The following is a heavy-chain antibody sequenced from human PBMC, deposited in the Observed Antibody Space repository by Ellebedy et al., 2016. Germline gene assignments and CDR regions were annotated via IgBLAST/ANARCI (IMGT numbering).Heavy chain of an antibody. V-gene: IGHV3-33*03. D-gene: IGHD6-19*01. J-gene: IGHJ4*02. CDR3: TTRGGWWRPLDY. CDR1: GFTFSTAV. Sequence: GESLKISGEVSGFTFSTAVMHWVRQAPGKGLEWVALISSHGSNKDYIDSVKGRFTISRDNAKNSLYLQMNSLRAEDTAVYYCTTRGGWWRPLDYWGQGTLVTVSS. CDR2: ISSHGSNK.